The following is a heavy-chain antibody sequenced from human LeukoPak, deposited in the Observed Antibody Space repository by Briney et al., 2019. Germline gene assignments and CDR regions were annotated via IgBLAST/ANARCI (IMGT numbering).Heavy chain of an antibody. D-gene: IGHD6-19*01. Sequence: KPSETLSLTCTVSSGSISSYYWSWIRQPPGKGLEWIGYIHYSGSTNSSPSLKSRVTISVDTSKNQISLKLSSVTAADTAVYYCARHGYSSAWYAGGLDYWGQGTLVTVSS. CDR2: IHYSGST. CDR1: SGSISSYY. J-gene: IGHJ4*02. V-gene: IGHV4-59*08. CDR3: ARHGYSSAWYAGGLDY.